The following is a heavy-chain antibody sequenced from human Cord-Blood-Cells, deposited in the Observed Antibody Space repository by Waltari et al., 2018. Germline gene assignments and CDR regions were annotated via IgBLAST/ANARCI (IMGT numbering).Heavy chain of an antibody. CDR3: ARPYTYGGIYFDY. CDR1: GFTFSSYW. D-gene: IGHD2-15*01. Sequence: EVQLVESGGGLVQPGGSLRLSCAASGFTFSSYWMSWVRQAPGKGLGWVANIKQDGCEKYYVDSVKVRFTSSRDNAKNSLYLQMNSLGAEDTAVYYWARPYTYGGIYFDYWGQGTLVTVSS. CDR2: IKQDGCEK. V-gene: IGHV3-7*01. J-gene: IGHJ4*02.